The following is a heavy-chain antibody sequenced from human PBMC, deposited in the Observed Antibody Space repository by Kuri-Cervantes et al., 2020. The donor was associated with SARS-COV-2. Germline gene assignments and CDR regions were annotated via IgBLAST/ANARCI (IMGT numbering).Heavy chain of an antibody. CDR1: GGSISSSSYY. V-gene: IGHV4-39*01. Sequence: GSLRLSCTVSGGSISSSSYYWGWIRQPPGKGLVWIGSIYYSGSTYYNPSLKSRVTISVDTSKNQFSLKLSSVTAADTAVYCCARHARGWYRDDYWGQGNLVTVSS. J-gene: IGHJ4*02. D-gene: IGHD6-19*01. CDR3: ARHARGWYRDDY. CDR2: IYYSGST.